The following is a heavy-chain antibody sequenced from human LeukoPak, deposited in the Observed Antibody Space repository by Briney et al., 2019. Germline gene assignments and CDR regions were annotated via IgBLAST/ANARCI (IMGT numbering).Heavy chain of an antibody. CDR2: INPNSGDT. D-gene: IGHD1-7*01. CDR3: TRDINWNYGY. J-gene: IGHJ4*02. Sequence: ASVKVSCKASGYTFTDSYMVWVRQAPGQGLEWMGWINPNSGDTNYAQKFQGRVTMTWDTSISTAYMELSRLTSDDTAVYYCTRDINWNYGYWGQGSLVTVSS. CDR1: GYTFTDSY. V-gene: IGHV1-2*02.